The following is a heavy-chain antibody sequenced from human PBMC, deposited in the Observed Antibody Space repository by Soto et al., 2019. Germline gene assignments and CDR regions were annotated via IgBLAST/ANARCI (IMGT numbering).Heavy chain of an antibody. CDR1: GFTFSSYG. D-gene: IGHD2-8*01. V-gene: IGHV3-33*01. Sequence: GRSQRLSCAASGFTFSSYGMHWVRQAPGKGLEWVAVIWYDGSNKYYADSVKGRFTISRDNSKNTLYLQMNSLRAEDTAVYYCARDPYARSAFDIWGQGTMVTVSS. J-gene: IGHJ3*02. CDR3: ARDPYARSAFDI. CDR2: IWYDGSNK.